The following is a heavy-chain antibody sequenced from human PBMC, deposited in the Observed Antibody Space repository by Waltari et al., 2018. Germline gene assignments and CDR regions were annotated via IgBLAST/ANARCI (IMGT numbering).Heavy chain of an antibody. J-gene: IGHJ4*02. V-gene: IGHV4-61*09. CDR2: IYTSGST. D-gene: IGHD3-16*01. CDR3: ARIGSYGFLFDY. Sequence: QVQLQESGPGLVKPSQTLSLTCTVSGGSISSGSYYWSWIRQPAGKGLEWIGYIYTSGSTNYTPSLKSRVTISVDTSKNQFSLKLSSVTAADTAVYYCARIGSYGFLFDYWGQGTLVTVSS. CDR1: GGSISSGSYY.